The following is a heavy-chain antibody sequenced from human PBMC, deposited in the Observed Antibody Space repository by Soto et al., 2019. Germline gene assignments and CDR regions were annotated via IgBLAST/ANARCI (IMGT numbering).Heavy chain of an antibody. CDR1: GFTFSSYA. V-gene: IGHV3-30-3*01. D-gene: IGHD6-13*01. Sequence: QVQLVESGGGVVQPGRSLRLSCAASGFTFSSYAMHWVRQAPGKGLEWVAVISYDGSNKYYADSVKGRFTISRDNSKNPLYLQMNSLRAEDTAVYYCAREGQQLANDAFDIWGQGTMVTVSS. CDR3: AREGQQLANDAFDI. CDR2: ISYDGSNK. J-gene: IGHJ3*02.